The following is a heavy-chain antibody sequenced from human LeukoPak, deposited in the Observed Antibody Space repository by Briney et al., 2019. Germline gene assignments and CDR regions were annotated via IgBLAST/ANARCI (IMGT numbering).Heavy chain of an antibody. V-gene: IGHV4-39*07. J-gene: IGHJ4*02. D-gene: IGHD3-22*01. CDR3: ARASGDYYDSSGYLL. Sequence: SETLSLTCTVSGGSISSSSYYWGWIRQPLGKGLEWIGSIYYSGSTYYNPSLKSRVTISVDTSKNQFSLKLSSVTAADTAVYYCARASGDYYDSSGYLLWGQGTLVTVSS. CDR1: GGSISSSSYY. CDR2: IYYSGST.